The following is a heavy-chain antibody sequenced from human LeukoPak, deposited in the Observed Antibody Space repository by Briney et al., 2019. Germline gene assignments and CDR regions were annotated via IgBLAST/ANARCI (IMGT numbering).Heavy chain of an antibody. CDR1: GFTFSSYW. CDR2: INSDGSTT. CDR3: ARVIYSGWEGELSD. J-gene: IGHJ4*02. Sequence: QSGGSLRLSCAASGFTFSSYWMHWVRQAPGKGLVWVSRINSDGSTTSYADSVMGRFTISRDNAKNTLYLQMNSLRAEDTAVYYCARVIYSGWEGELSDWGQGTLVTVSS. V-gene: IGHV3-74*01. D-gene: IGHD6-19*01.